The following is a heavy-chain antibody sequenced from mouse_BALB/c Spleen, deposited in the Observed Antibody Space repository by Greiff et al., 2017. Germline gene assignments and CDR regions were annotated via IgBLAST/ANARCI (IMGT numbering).Heavy chain of an antibody. CDR1: GYTFTSYW. Sequence: VQLQQPGAELVKPGASVKLSCKASGYTFTSYWMHWVKQRPGQGLEWIGEIDPSDSYTNYNQKFKGKATLTVDKSSSTAYMQLSSLTSEDSAVYYGERWGGGKAWFADWGQGTLVTVSA. CDR3: ERWGGGKAWFAD. D-gene: IGHD1-1*02. J-gene: IGHJ3*01. V-gene: IGHV1-69*02. CDR2: IDPSDSYT.